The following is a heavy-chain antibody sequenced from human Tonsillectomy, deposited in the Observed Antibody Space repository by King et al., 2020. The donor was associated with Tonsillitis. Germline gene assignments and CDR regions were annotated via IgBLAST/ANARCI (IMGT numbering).Heavy chain of an antibody. Sequence: QLVQSGAEVKKPGESLKISCKGSGYSFTSYWIGWVRQMPGKGLEWMGIIYPGDSDTRYSPSFQGQVTISADKSISTAYLQWSSLKASDTAMYYCARGYYDSSGYYSGHDAFEIWGQGTMVTVSS. V-gene: IGHV5-51*01. J-gene: IGHJ3*02. CDR1: GYSFTSYW. D-gene: IGHD3-22*01. CDR2: IYPGDSDT. CDR3: ARGYYDSSGYYSGHDAFEI.